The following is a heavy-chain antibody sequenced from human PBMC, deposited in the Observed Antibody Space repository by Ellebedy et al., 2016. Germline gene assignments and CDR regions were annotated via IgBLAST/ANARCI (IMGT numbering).Heavy chain of an antibody. V-gene: IGHV4-31*03. CDR2: IHFSGNT. CDR1: YDSVRNGNYY. Sequence: SETLSLXXTVSYDSVRNGNYYWTWIRHLPREGLEWMGYIHFSGNTYYNPSLKSRIIMSLDASKNQFSLKVTSVTDADTAVYYCARDKEGHTIDFWGQGTLVTVS. D-gene: IGHD2-2*01. CDR3: ARDKEGHTIDF. J-gene: IGHJ4*02.